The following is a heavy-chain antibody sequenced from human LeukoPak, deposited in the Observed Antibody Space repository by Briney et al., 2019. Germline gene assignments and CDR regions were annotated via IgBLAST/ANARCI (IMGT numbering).Heavy chain of an antibody. V-gene: IGHV3-30-3*01. CDR2: ISYDGSNK. CDR3: ARVFRPSLTVFIIRGAFDI. Sequence: GGSLRLSCAASGFTFSTYAMHWVRQAPGKGLEWVAVISYDGSNKYYADSVKGRFTISRDNSKNTLYVQMNSLRVEDTAVYYCARVFRPSLTVFIIRGAFDIWGQGTMVTVSS. D-gene: IGHD3-3*01. CDR1: GFTFSTYA. J-gene: IGHJ3*02.